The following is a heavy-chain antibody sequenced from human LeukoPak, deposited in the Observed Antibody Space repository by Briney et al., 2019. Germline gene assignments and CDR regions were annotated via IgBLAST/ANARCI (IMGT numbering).Heavy chain of an antibody. CDR3: ARSPTGFDGGVDY. Sequence: ASVRVSCKASGYTFTGYYMHWVRQAPGQGLEWMGWINPNSGGTNYAQKFQGRVTMTRDTSISTAYMELGRLRSDDTAVYYCARSPTGFDGGVDYWGQGTLVTVSS. J-gene: IGHJ4*02. CDR2: INPNSGGT. D-gene: IGHD4-23*01. V-gene: IGHV1-2*02. CDR1: GYTFTGYY.